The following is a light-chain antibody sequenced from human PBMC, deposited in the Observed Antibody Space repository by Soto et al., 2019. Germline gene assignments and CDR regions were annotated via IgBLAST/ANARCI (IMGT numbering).Light chain of an antibody. CDR1: SSDVGSYNS. CDR3: SSYAGSSDYYV. Sequence: QSVLTQPPSASGSPGQSVTISCTGTSSDVGSYNSVSWYQHHPGKAPKLMIYEVSKRPSGVPARFSGSKSGNTASLTVPGLQPEDEADYYCSSYAGSSDYYVFGTGTKVTVL. V-gene: IGLV2-8*01. CDR2: EVS. J-gene: IGLJ1*01.